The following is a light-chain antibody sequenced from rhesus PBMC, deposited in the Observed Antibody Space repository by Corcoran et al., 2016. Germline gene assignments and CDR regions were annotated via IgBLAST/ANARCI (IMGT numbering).Light chain of an antibody. Sequence: DIQMTQSPSSLSASIGERVTVTCRASENVNNHLNWYQQKPGKAPKFLIYKASNLQDGVPSRFSGSGSGTDYTLTIRSLQAEEGATDYCQQSFGVPPTFGGGTKVDLK. V-gene: IGKV1-74*01. CDR3: QQSFGVPPT. J-gene: IGKJ4*01. CDR2: KAS. CDR1: ENVNNH.